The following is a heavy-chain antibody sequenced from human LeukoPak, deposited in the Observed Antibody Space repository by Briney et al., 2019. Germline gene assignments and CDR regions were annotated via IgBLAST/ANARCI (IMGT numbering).Heavy chain of an antibody. Sequence: GGSLRLSCAASGFTFDDYAMSWVRQAPGKGLEWVSGINWNGGSTGYADSVKGRFTISRDNAKNSLYLQMNSLRAEDTALYYCARFVVVTATKYYFDYWGQGTLVTVSS. J-gene: IGHJ4*02. CDR1: GFTFDDYA. CDR3: ARFVVVTATKYYFDY. D-gene: IGHD2-21*02. V-gene: IGHV3-20*04. CDR2: INWNGGST.